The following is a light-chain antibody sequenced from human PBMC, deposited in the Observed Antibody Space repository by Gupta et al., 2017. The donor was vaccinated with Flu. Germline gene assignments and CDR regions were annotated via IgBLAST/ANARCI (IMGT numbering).Light chain of an antibody. CDR2: EVS. CDR1: SSDVGGYNY. J-gene: IGLJ3*02. V-gene: IGLV2-14*01. CDR3: CSDTSSSTLV. Sequence: ITISVTGTSSDVGGYNYFFCEQQPPSNAPNLMFYEVSKRTAGISLRFSGSKSGNTTSLTISGREDEDEDDYYDCSDTSSSTLVFGGGTKLTVL.